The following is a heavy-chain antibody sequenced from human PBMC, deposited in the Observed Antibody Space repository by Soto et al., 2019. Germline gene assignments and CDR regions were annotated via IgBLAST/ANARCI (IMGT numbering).Heavy chain of an antibody. CDR3: AKYCGGDCRHFDA. D-gene: IGHD2-21*02. CDR1: GYNFIAYY. CDR2: INPSSGAT. Sequence: QVQLVQSGAEVKKPGSSVKLSCKASGYNFIAYYMYWVRQAPGQGPEWIGMINPSSGATNYAQKFQGRITVTRDTSTSTVYMELSSLRSEDAAVYYCAKYCGGDCRHFDAWGQGTLVTVSS. J-gene: IGHJ4*02. V-gene: IGHV1-46*01.